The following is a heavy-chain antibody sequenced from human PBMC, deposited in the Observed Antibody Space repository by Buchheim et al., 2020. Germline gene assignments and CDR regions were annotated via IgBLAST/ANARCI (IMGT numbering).Heavy chain of an antibody. D-gene: IGHD3-3*01. CDR1: GGSISSGDYY. J-gene: IGHJ6*02. CDR3: ARLHPYYDFWSGYYDYYYGMDV. CDR2: IYYSGST. V-gene: IGHV4-30-4*01. Sequence: QVQLQESGPGLVKPSQTLSLTCTVSGGSISSGDYYWSWIRQPPGKGLEWIGYIYYSGSTYYNPSLKSRVTISVDTSKNQFSLKLSSVTAADTAVYYCARLHPYYDFWSGYYDYYYGMDVWGQGTT.